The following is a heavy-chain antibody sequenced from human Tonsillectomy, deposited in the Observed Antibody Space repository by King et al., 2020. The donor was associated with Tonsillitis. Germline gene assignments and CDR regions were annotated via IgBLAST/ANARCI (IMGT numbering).Heavy chain of an antibody. CDR3: ARQMSFNTIFGVVRWFDP. CDR1: GGSISSSSYY. Sequence: MQLQESGPGLVKPSETLSLTCTVSGGSISSSSYYWGWIRQPPGKGLEWIGSIYYSGSTYYNPSLKSRVTISVDTSKNQFSLKLSSVTAADTAVYYCARQMSFNTIFGVVRWFDPWGQGTLVTVSS. J-gene: IGHJ5*02. D-gene: IGHD3-3*01. CDR2: IYYSGST. V-gene: IGHV4-39*01.